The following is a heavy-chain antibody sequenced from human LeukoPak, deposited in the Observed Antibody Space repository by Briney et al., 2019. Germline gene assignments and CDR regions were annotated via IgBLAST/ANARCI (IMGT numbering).Heavy chain of an antibody. J-gene: IGHJ4*02. CDR1: GFTFSSYA. Sequence: PGRSLRLSCAASGFTFSSYAMHWVRQAPGKGLEWVAVISYDGSNKYYADSVKGRFTISRDNSKNTLYLQMNSLRAEDTAVYYCARTPSPDAVVTPPYYSDYWGQGTLVTVSS. V-gene: IGHV3-30*01. CDR3: ARTPSPDAVVTPPYYSDY. D-gene: IGHD4-23*01. CDR2: ISYDGSNK.